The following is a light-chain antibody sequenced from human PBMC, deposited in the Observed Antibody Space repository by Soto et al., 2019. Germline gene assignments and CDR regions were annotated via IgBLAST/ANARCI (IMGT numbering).Light chain of an antibody. J-gene: IGKJ5*01. CDR2: DAS. CDR1: QSVSSQ. CDR3: QQRTDWPPEVT. V-gene: IGKV3-11*01. Sequence: EIVLTQSPTALSLSPGERATLSCRASQSVSSQVAWYQQKVGQAPRLLIHDASNRAPGIPARFSGSGSGTDFTLTISSLEPEDFAVYYCQQRTDWPPEVTFGQGTRLEIK.